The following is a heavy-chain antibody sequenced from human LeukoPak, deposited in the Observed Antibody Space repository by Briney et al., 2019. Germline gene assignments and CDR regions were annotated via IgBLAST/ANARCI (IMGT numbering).Heavy chain of an antibody. V-gene: IGHV3-30*03. J-gene: IGHJ4*02. D-gene: IGHD2-15*01. CDR3: ARWGPLGYCGGGSCYSDY. Sequence: GGSLRLSCAASGFTFSSYGIHWVRQAPGKGLEWVAVISYDGSNKYYADSVKGRFTISRDNSKNTLDLQMNSLRAEDTAVYYCARWGPLGYCGGGSCYSDYWGQGTLVTVSS. CDR2: ISYDGSNK. CDR1: GFTFSSYG.